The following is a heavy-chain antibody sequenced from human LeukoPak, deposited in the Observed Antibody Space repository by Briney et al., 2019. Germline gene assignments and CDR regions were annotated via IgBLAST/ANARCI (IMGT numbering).Heavy chain of an antibody. D-gene: IGHD6-13*01. CDR3: ARGGAAAGTNDAFDI. Sequence: SQTLSLTCTVSGGSISSGDYYWSWIRQPPGKGLEWIGYIYYSGSTYYNPSLESRVTISVDTSKNQFSLKLSSVTAADTAVYYCARGGAAAGTNDAFDIWGQGTMVTVSS. J-gene: IGHJ3*02. V-gene: IGHV4-30-4*08. CDR1: GGSISSGDYY. CDR2: IYYSGST.